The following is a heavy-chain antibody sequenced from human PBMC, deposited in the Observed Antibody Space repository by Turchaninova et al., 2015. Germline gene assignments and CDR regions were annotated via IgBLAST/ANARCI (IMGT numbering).Heavy chain of an antibody. V-gene: IGHV4-34*01. Sequence: QVQLQQWGAGLLKPSETLSLTCAVYGGSFSGYYWSWIRQPPGKGLEWFWETNHSGSTNYNPSLKSRVTISVDTSKNQFSLKLNSVTAADTAVYYCARGGVGATTAFDIWGQGTMVTVSS. CDR1: GGSFSGYY. CDR3: ARGGVGATTAFDI. D-gene: IGHD1-26*01. J-gene: IGHJ3*02. CDR2: TNHSGST.